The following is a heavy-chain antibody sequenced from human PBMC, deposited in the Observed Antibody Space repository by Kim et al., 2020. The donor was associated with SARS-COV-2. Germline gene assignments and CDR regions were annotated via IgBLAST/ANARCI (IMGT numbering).Heavy chain of an antibody. CDR3: APVSEGGWFDP. D-gene: IGHD3-16*01. V-gene: IGHV3-48*04. J-gene: IGHJ5*02. Sequence: YYADAVKGRFNNSRENAKNSLELQMNSLRAEDTAVYYCAPVSEGGWFDPRGQGTLVTVSS.